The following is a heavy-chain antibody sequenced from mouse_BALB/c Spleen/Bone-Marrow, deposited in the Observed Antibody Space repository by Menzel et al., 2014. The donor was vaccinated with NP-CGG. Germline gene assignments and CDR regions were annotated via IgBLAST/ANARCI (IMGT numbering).Heavy chain of an antibody. J-gene: IGHJ4*01. CDR2: ISSGGSNT. Sequence: VQLQQSGGDLVKPGGSLKLSCAASGFTFSSYGMSWGRQTPDKRLEWVATISSGGSNTYYPDSVKGRFTISRGNAKNTLYLQMSRLKSEDTAMYYCARPQRYYAMDYWGQGTSVTVSS. CDR1: GFTFSSYG. V-gene: IGHV5-6*01. CDR3: ARPQRYYAMDY.